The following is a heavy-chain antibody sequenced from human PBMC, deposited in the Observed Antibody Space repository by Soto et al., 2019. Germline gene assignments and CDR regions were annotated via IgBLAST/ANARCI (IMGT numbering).Heavy chain of an antibody. CDR1: GFTFSSYS. J-gene: IGHJ6*02. Sequence: EVQLVESGGGLVKPGGSLRLSCAASGFTFSSYSMNWVRQAPGKGLEWVSSISSSSSYIYYADSVKGRFTISRDNAKNYLYLQMNSLRAEDTAVYYCARGRGAAGTDSVQYYGMDVWGQGTTVTVSS. D-gene: IGHD6-13*01. V-gene: IGHV3-21*01. CDR2: ISSSSSYI. CDR3: ARGRGAAGTDSVQYYGMDV.